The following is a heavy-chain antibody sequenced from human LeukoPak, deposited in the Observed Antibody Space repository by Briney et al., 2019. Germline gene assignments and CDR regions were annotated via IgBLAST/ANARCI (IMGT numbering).Heavy chain of an antibody. CDR1: GGTFSSYA. CDR2: IIPIFGTA. Sequence: GASVKVSCKASGGTFSSYAISWVRQAPRQGLEWMGGIIPIFGTANYAQKFQGRVTITADESTSTAYMELSSLRSEDTAVYYCVLGCSGGSCYPYYFDYWGQGTLVTVSS. J-gene: IGHJ4*02. D-gene: IGHD2-15*01. V-gene: IGHV1-69*13. CDR3: VLGCSGGSCYPYYFDY.